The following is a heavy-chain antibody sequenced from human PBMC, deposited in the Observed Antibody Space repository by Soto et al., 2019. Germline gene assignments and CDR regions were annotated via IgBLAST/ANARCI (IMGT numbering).Heavy chain of an antibody. CDR3: AKALGRSELVPHYFDY. D-gene: IGHD6-13*01. V-gene: IGHV3-30*18. CDR1: GFTFSSYG. Sequence: QVQLVESGGGVVQPGRSLRLSCAASGFTFSSYGMHWVRQAPGKGLEWVAVISYDGSNKYYADSVKGRFTISRDNSKNTLYRQMNSLRAEDTAVYYCAKALGRSELVPHYFDYWGQGTLVTVSS. J-gene: IGHJ4*02. CDR2: ISYDGSNK.